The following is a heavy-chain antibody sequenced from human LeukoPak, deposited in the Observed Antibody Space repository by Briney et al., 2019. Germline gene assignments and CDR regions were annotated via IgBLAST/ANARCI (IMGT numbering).Heavy chain of an antibody. V-gene: IGHV4-59*01. D-gene: IGHD3-22*01. Sequence: PSETLSLTCTVSGGSISSYYWSWIRQPPGKGLEWIGYIYYSGSTNYNPSLKSRVTISVDTSKNQFSLKLSSVTAADTAVYYCARGAGITMILGWSQGTLVTVSS. CDR1: GGSISSYY. CDR2: IYYSGST. CDR3: ARGAGITMILG. J-gene: IGHJ4*02.